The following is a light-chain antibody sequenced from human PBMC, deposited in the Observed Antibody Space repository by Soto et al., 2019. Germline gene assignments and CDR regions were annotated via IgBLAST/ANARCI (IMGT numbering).Light chain of an antibody. CDR2: GAS. CDR1: ESVRSN. Sequence: EIGRAQTPANRAVYPEEKAALSCRASESVRSNLAWYQQKPGQAPRLLISGASTRATGFPDRFGGRGPGTEFTLTISTLQSEDSAVYYCQQYNKWPVTVGGGTKVDIK. CDR3: QQYNKWPVT. V-gene: IGKV3-15*01. J-gene: IGKJ4*01.